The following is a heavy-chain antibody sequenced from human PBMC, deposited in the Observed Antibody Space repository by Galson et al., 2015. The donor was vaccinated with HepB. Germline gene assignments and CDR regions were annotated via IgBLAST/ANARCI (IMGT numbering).Heavy chain of an antibody. CDR1: VDIFSNYS. CDR3: ARGSFTVAAGTGRFDP. Sequence: SVKVSCKASVDIFSNYSISWVRQAPGQGLEWMGGVIPMYGTSNYSQKFRGRVTIIADKSTTTVHMELSSLRYEDTAVYFCARGSFTVAAGTGRFDPWGQGTLVTVSS. J-gene: IGHJ5*02. V-gene: IGHV1-69*06. D-gene: IGHD1-7*01. CDR2: VIPMYGTS.